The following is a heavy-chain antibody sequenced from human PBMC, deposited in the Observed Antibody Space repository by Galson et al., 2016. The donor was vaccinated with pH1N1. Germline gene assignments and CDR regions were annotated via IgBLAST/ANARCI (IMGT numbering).Heavy chain of an antibody. CDR1: NYTFIRHD. D-gene: IGHD6-19*01. Sequence: SVKVSCKASNYTFIRHDISWVRQAPGQGLEWMGWISTYNGNTNYAQKFQGRVTMTTDTSTSTAYMELRSLTSDDTSMYYCARSGWHGFDHWGQGTLVTVSS. CDR2: ISTYNGNT. CDR3: ARSGWHGFDH. J-gene: IGHJ4*02. V-gene: IGHV1-18*01.